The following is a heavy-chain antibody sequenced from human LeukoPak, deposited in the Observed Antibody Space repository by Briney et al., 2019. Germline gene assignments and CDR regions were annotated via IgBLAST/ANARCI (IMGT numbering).Heavy chain of an antibody. CDR2: IYYSGST. D-gene: IGHD6-13*01. CDR3: ARGGSSWYRNYFDY. Sequence: SETLSLTCTVSGGSISSYYWSWIRQPPGKGLEWIGYIYYSGSTNYNPSLKSRVTISVDTSKNQFSLKLSSVTAADTAVYSCARGGSSWYRNYFDYWGQGTLVTVSS. V-gene: IGHV4-59*01. J-gene: IGHJ4*02. CDR1: GGSISSYY.